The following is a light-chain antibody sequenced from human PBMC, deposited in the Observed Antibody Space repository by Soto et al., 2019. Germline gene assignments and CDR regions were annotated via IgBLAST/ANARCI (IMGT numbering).Light chain of an antibody. CDR1: QNINNY. CDR2: DAS. Sequence: DIQIPSSPASLSSSILDRVTITCQASQNINNYLNWYQQKPGRAPKLLIYDASNLEAGVPSRFRGSGSGTDFTFTISRLQPEDIATYYCQQYENLPTFGQGTRLE. J-gene: IGKJ5*01. V-gene: IGKV1-33*01. CDR3: QQYENLPT.